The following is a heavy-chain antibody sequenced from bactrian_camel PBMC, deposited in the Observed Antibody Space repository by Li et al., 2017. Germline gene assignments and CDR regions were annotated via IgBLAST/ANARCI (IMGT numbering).Heavy chain of an antibody. Sequence: HVQLVESGGGSVQTGGTLRLGCAASGHSDSSYFMGWFRQPPGKAREAVASLDSAGTTRYGESVKGRCTISQDNAISTIYLQMNNLKPEDGAMYYCAAHSPVPGPDVTRKWGWSFDYLGQGTQVTVS. CDR3: AAHSPVPGPDVTRKWGWSFDY. CDR2: LDSAGTT. V-gene: IGHV3-2*01. CDR1: GHSDSSYF. J-gene: IGHJ4*01. D-gene: IGHD5*01.